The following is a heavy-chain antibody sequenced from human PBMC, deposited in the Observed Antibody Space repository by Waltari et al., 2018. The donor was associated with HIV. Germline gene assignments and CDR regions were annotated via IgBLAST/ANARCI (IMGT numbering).Heavy chain of an antibody. CDR3: ARDINGGWGY. D-gene: IGHD7-27*01. Sequence: EVQLVESGGGLVQPGGYLRLSCAGSGFTCSNYTMNWVRQDPGKRMEWVSYISRSSSSIFYADSVKGRFTISRDNAKNSLYLQMNSLRVEDTAVYYCARDINGGWGYWGQGTLVTVAS. J-gene: IGHJ4*02. V-gene: IGHV3-48*01. CDR2: ISRSSSSI. CDR1: GFTCSNYT.